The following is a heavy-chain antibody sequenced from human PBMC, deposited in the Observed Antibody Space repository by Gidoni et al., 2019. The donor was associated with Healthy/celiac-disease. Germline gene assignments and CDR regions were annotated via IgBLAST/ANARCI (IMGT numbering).Heavy chain of an antibody. CDR2: IYYSGST. CDR3: ARDGRDYGSGRIYFDY. D-gene: IGHD3-10*01. Sequence: QVQLQESGPGLVKPSQTLSLTCTVSGGSISSGRYYWSWIRQHPGKGLEWIGYIYYSGSTYYNPSLKSRVTISVDTSKNQFSLKLSSVTAADTAVYYCARDGRDYGSGRIYFDYWGQGTLVTVSS. CDR1: GGSISSGRYY. V-gene: IGHV4-31*03. J-gene: IGHJ4*02.